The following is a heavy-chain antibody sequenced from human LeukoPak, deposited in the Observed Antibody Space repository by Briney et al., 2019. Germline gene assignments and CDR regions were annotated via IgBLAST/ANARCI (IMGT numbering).Heavy chain of an antibody. Sequence: PSETLSLTCTVSGGSISSSSYYWGWIRQPPGKGLEWIGSIYYSGSTYYNPSLKSRVTISVDTSKNQFSLKLSSVTAADTAVYYCARHSIVVVSNIDYWGQGTLVTVSS. CDR3: ARHSIVVVSNIDY. J-gene: IGHJ4*02. D-gene: IGHD3-22*01. CDR2: IYYSGST. CDR1: GGSISSSSYY. V-gene: IGHV4-39*01.